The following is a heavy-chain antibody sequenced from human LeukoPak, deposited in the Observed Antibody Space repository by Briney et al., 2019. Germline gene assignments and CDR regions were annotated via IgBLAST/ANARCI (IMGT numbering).Heavy chain of an antibody. CDR3: ARDTAPGISSPNYYYYYMDV. D-gene: IGHD3-3*02. J-gene: IGHJ6*03. Sequence: ASVKVSCKASGYTFTGYYMHWVRQAPGQGLEWMGWINPNSGGTNYAQKFQGWVTMTRDTSISTAHMELRSLRSDDTAVYYCARDTAPGISSPNYYYYYMDVWGKGTTVTVSS. CDR2: INPNSGGT. CDR1: GYTFTGYY. V-gene: IGHV1-2*04.